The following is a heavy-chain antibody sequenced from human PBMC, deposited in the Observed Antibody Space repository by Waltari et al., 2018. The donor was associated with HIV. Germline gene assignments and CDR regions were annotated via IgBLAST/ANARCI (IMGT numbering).Heavy chain of an antibody. CDR3: ARGIPQSNWGHYYFGMDV. J-gene: IGHJ6*02. D-gene: IGHD7-27*01. CDR2: IWDDGSNK. Sequence: QVQLVESGGGVVLPGRSLRVSCAASGFTFSSCGMHRVCQAPGKGREWIAVIWDDGSNKYYGASVKGRFTISRDNSKNTLYLQMNSLRAEDMAVYYCARGIPQSNWGHYYFGMDVWGQGTTVTVSS. V-gene: IGHV3-33*01. CDR1: GFTFSSCG.